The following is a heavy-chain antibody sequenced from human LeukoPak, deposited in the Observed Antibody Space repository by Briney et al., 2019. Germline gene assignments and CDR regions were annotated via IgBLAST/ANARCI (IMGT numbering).Heavy chain of an antibody. J-gene: IGHJ6*03. V-gene: IGHV3-23*01. CDR1: GFTFSSYA. CDR3: ARDPTRYDFWSGYYTPGYYYYYMDV. CDR2: ISGSGGST. D-gene: IGHD3-3*01. Sequence: GGSLRLSCAASGFTFSSYAMSWVRQAPGKGLEWVSAISGSGGSTYYADSVKGRFTISRDNSKNTLYLQMNSLRAEDTAVYYCARDPTRYDFWSGYYTPGYYYYYMDVWGKGTTVTVSS.